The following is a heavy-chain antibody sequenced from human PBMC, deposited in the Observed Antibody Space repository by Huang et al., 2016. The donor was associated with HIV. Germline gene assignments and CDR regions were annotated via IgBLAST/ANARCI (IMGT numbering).Heavy chain of an antibody. D-gene: IGHD3-10*01. CDR1: GYSFTSYW. CDR2: IYPGDSDT. V-gene: IGHV5-51*01. CDR3: AKVWFGEFDSFDI. Sequence: EVQLVQSGAEVKKPGESLKISCKGSGYSFTSYWIGWVRQMPGKGMELKGIIYPGDSDTRDSPSFQGQVTFSADKSISTAYLQWSSLKASDTAMYYCAKVWFGEFDSFDIWGQGTMVTVSS. J-gene: IGHJ3*02.